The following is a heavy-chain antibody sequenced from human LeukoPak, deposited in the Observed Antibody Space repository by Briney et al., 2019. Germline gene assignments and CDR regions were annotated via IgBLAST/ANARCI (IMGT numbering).Heavy chain of an antibody. Sequence: GSLRLSCAASGFTFSSYAMSWVRQAPGKGLEWVSAISGSGGSTYYADSVKGRFTISRDNSKNTLYLQMNSLRAEDTAVYYCAKPHRDCGGDCYLEVEVYYYYYMDVWGKGTTVTVSS. CDR2: ISGSGGST. CDR1: GFTFSSYA. D-gene: IGHD2-21*01. J-gene: IGHJ6*03. CDR3: AKPHRDCGGDCYLEVEVYYYYYMDV. V-gene: IGHV3-23*01.